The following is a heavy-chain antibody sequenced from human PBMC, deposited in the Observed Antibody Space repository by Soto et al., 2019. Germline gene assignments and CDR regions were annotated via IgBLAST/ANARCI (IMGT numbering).Heavy chain of an antibody. CDR2: IYWDDDK. V-gene: IGHV2-5*02. Sequence: QITLKEAGPTLVKPTQTLTLTCTFSGFSLITSGLGVGCIRQPPGKALEWLALIYWDDDKGYSTSLKSRLTITKDTSKNQLVLTMTNMDPADTATYYCAHTMAPRIFDYWGQGTLVTVSS. J-gene: IGHJ4*02. CDR1: GFSLITSGLG. CDR3: AHTMAPRIFDY.